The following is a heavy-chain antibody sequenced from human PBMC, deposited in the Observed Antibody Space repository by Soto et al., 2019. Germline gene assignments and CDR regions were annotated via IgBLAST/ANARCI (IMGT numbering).Heavy chain of an antibody. J-gene: IGHJ4*02. CDR1: GGTFSSYA. V-gene: IGHV1-69*12. CDR2: IIPIFGTA. CDR3: ARATYYYDSSGYYYGHDY. D-gene: IGHD3-22*01. Sequence: QVQLVQSGAEVKKPGSSVKVSCKASGGTFSSYAISWVRQAPGQGLEWMGGIIPIFGTANYAQKFQGRVTITADXXTXTXXMELSSLRSEDTAVYYCARATYYYDSSGYYYGHDYWGQGTLVTVSS.